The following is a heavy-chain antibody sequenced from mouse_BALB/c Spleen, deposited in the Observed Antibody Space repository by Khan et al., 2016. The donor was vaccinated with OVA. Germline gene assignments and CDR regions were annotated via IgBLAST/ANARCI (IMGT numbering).Heavy chain of an antibody. CDR1: GFTFNSYG. Sequence: EVQGVESGGGLVQPGGSRKLSCAASGFTFNSYGMHWVRQAPEKGLEWVAYISGDSNTIYYADTVKGRFTISRDNPKNTLFLQMTSLMSEETAMYYCATSYFYGYYFDYWGPGTTLTVS. D-gene: IGHD1-1*01. V-gene: IGHV5-17*02. J-gene: IGHJ2*01. CDR3: ATSYFYGYYFDY. CDR2: ISGDSNTI.